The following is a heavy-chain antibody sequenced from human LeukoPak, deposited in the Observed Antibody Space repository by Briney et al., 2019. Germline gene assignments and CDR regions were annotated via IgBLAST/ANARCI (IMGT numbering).Heavy chain of an antibody. D-gene: IGHD3-10*01. CDR2: INPNSGGT. Sequence: ASVKVSCKASGYTFTRYYMHWVRQAPGQGLEWMGWINPNSGGTNYAQKFQGWVTMTRDTSISTAYMELSRLRSDDTAVYYCARDQGSGNWFDPWGRGTLVTVSS. CDR3: ARDQGSGNWFDP. J-gene: IGHJ5*02. V-gene: IGHV1-2*04. CDR1: GYTFTRYY.